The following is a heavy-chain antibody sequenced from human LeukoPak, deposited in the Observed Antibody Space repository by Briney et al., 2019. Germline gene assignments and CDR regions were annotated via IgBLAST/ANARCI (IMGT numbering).Heavy chain of an antibody. CDR2: IYHSGST. D-gene: IGHD2-21*01. Sequence: SETLSLTCAVSGYSISSGYYWGWIRQPPGKGLEWIGSIYHSGSTYYNPSLKSRVTISVDTSMNQFSLKLSSVTAADTAVYYCAREVYCGGDCYSPYFDYWGQGTLVTVSS. CDR3: AREVYCGGDCYSPYFDY. J-gene: IGHJ4*02. V-gene: IGHV4-38-2*01. CDR1: GYSISSGYY.